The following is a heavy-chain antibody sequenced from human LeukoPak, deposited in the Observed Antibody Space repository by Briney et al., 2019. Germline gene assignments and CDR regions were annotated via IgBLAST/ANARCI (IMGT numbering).Heavy chain of an antibody. CDR3: ARGGRDDFWSGYYSPFDY. J-gene: IGHJ4*02. V-gene: IGHV1-18*01. CDR2: ISAYNGNT. D-gene: IGHD3-3*01. CDR1: GYTFTSYG. Sequence: ASVKVSCKASGYTFTSYGISWVRQAPGPGLEWMGWISAYNGNTNYAQKLQGRVTMTTDTSTSTAYMELRSLRSDDTAVYYCARGGRDDFWSGYYSPFDYWGQGTLVTVSS.